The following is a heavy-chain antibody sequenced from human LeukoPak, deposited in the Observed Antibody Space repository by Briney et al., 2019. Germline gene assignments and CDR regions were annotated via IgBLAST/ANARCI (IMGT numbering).Heavy chain of an antibody. CDR3: ARDGSVVVAASWFDP. CDR2: IIPILGIA. V-gene: IGHV1-69*04. Sequence: GSSVKVSXKASGGTFSSYTISWVRQAPGQGLEWMGRIIPILGIANYAQKFQGRVTITADKSTSTAYMELSSLRSEDTAVYYCARDGSVVVAASWFDPWGQGTLVTVSS. D-gene: IGHD2-15*01. J-gene: IGHJ5*02. CDR1: GGTFSSYT.